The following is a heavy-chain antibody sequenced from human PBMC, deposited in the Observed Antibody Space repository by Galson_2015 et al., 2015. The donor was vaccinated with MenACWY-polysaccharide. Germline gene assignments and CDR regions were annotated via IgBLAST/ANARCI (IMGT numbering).Heavy chain of an antibody. V-gene: IGHV4-61*02. J-gene: IGHJ4*02. CDR3: VGTSIVAPRGDY. CDR1: GASISNSHYY. D-gene: IGHD7-27*01. Sequence: TLSLTCTVSGASISNSHYYWSWIRQPAGKGLEWIGRIYTSGSTNYNPSLESRVTISVDTSKNQFSLRLSSVTAADTAVYFCVGTSIVAPRGDYWNQGTLVTVSS. CDR2: IYTSGST.